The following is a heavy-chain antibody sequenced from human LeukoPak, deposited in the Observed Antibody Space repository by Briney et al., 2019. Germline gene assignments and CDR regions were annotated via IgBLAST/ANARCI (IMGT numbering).Heavy chain of an antibody. CDR1: GFTFSSYA. V-gene: IGHV3-64*01. CDR3: ARDRPLTGDSYDAFDI. Sequence: GGSLRLSCTASGFTFSSYAMHWVRQAPGKGLEYVSAISSNGGSTYYANSVKGRFTISRDNSKNTLYLQMGSLRAEDMAVYYCARDRPLTGDSYDAFDIWGQGTMVTVSS. CDR2: ISSNGGST. D-gene: IGHD7-27*01. J-gene: IGHJ3*02.